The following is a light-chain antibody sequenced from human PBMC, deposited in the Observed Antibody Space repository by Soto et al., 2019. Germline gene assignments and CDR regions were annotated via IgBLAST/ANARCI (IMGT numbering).Light chain of an antibody. Sequence: EIVLTQSPGTLSLSPGERATLSCRASQSVSNNYLAWYQQKPGQAPRLLIYGASNRATGIPDRFSGSWSGTDFTLTISRLETEDFAVYYCQQYDSSPRTFGQGTKVDIK. CDR1: QSVSNNY. J-gene: IGKJ1*01. CDR2: GAS. V-gene: IGKV3-20*01. CDR3: QQYDSSPRT.